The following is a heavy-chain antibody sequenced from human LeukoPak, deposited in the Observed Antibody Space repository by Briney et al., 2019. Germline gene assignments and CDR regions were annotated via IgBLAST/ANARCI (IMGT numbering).Heavy chain of an antibody. CDR1: GGTSSSYA. Sequence: SVKVSCKASGGTSSSYAISWVRQAPGQGLEWMGRIIPIFGIANYAQKFQGRVTITADKSTSTAYMELSSLRSEDTAVYYCARPSYSSGMDWGQGTLVTVSS. J-gene: IGHJ4*02. D-gene: IGHD6-19*01. CDR3: ARPSYSSGMD. CDR2: IIPIFGIA. V-gene: IGHV1-69*04.